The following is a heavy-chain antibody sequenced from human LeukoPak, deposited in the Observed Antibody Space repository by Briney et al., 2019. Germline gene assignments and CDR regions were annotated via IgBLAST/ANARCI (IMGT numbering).Heavy chain of an antibody. D-gene: IGHD3-22*01. V-gene: IGHV1-69*13. CDR3: AGASAYYYDSSGYPFDY. CDR1: GGTFSSYA. Sequence: GASVKVSCKASGGTFSSYAISWVRQAPGQGLEWMGGIIPIFGTANYAQKFQGRVTITADESTSTAYMELSSLRPEDTAVYYCAGASAYYYDSSGYPFDYWGQGTLVTVSS. J-gene: IGHJ4*02. CDR2: IIPIFGTA.